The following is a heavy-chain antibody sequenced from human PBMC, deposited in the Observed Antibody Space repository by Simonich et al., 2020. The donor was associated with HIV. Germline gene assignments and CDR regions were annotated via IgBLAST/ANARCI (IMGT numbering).Heavy chain of an antibody. J-gene: IGHJ1*01. V-gene: IGHV4-34*01. CDR2: VNLGGST. D-gene: IGHD6-6*01. CDR1: GGSFSGYY. Sequence: QVQLQQWGAGLLEPSETLSLTCAVYGGSFSGYYWSWIRQPPGTGLEWFGEVNLGGSTYYNPSLKSRVTISMDTSKNQFSLKLSSVTAADTAVYYCARRRREQLVTYFQHWGQGTLVTVSS. CDR3: ARRRREQLVTYFQH.